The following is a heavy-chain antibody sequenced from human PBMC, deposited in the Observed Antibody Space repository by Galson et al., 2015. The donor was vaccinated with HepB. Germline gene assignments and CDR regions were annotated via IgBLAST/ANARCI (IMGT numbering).Heavy chain of an antibody. CDR2: INDGNGNT. Sequence: SVKVSCKASGYTFAAYPIQWLRQAPGQGLEWMGWINDGNGNTKFSEKFQGRVNITRDTAANTAHMELSSLTSADTAVYYCARARYYHSGIYYREYYFDYWGQGSLVIVSS. CDR1: GYTFAAYP. J-gene: IGHJ4*02. V-gene: IGHV1-3*01. D-gene: IGHD3-10*01. CDR3: ARARYYHSGIYYREYYFDY.